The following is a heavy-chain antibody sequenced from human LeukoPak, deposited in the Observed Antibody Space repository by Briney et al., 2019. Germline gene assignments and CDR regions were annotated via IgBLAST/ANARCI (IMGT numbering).Heavy chain of an antibody. CDR1: GYTFTGYY. CDR3: ARDASSSWYGVDY. J-gene: IGHJ4*02. D-gene: IGHD6-13*01. CDR2: INPNSGGT. Sequence: ASVKVSCKASGYTFTGYYMHWVRQAPGQGPEWMGRINPNSGGTNYAQKFQGRVTMTRDMSISTAYMELSRLRSDDTAVYYCARDASSSWYGVDYWGQGTLVTVSS. V-gene: IGHV1-2*06.